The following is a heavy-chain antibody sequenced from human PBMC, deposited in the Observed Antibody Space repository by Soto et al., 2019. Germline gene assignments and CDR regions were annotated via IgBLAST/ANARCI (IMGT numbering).Heavy chain of an antibody. CDR3: AIYHLELFRFDY. Sequence: QVQLVQSGAEVKMPGASVKLSCKAFGYTFISNAMHWLRQAPGQRLEWMGWINTVNGNTNYAQQFQGRVTMTTDTSTSTAYMELRSLRSDDTAMYFCAIYHLELFRFDYWGQGTLVTVSS. J-gene: IGHJ4*02. D-gene: IGHD2-2*01. V-gene: IGHV1-3*04. CDR2: INTVNGNT. CDR1: GYTFISNA.